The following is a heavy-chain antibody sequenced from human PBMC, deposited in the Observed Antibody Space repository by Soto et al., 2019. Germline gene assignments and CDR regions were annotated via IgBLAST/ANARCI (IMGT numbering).Heavy chain of an antibody. Sequence: VQLLESGGGLVQPGGSLRLSCAASGFTFSNYAMSWVRQAPGKGLDWVSTISGSGGTTYYPDSVKGRFTISRDNSKNTLSLQMNSLRAEDTAVYYCAKGSGATQRRWFDPWGQGTLVPVSS. J-gene: IGHJ5*02. CDR1: GFTFSNYA. CDR2: ISGSGGTT. V-gene: IGHV3-23*01. D-gene: IGHD1-26*01. CDR3: AKGSGATQRRWFDP.